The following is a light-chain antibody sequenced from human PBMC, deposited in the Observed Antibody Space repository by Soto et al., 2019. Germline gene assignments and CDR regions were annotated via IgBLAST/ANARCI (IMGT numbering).Light chain of an antibody. CDR1: SSDVGGYDF. CDR3: SSYAGSYILGV. Sequence: QSVLTQPRSVSGAPGQSVTLSCTGTSSDVGGYDFVSWYQQHPGKAPKLLIYDVTKRPSGVPDRFSGSKSGNSASLTISGLQGEDEADYYCSSYAGSYILGVFGGGTQLTVL. CDR2: DVT. V-gene: IGLV2-11*01. J-gene: IGLJ7*01.